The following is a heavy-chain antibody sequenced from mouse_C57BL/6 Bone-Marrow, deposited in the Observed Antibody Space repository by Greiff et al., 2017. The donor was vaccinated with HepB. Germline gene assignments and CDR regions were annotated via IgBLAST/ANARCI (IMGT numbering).Heavy chain of an antibody. J-gene: IGHJ2*01. Sequence: QVQLQQPGAELVRPGTSVKLSCKASGYTFTSYWMHWVKQRPGQGLEWIGVIDPSDSYTNYNQKFKGKATLTVDTSSSTAYMQLSSLTSEDSAVYYCARWTALYYFDYWGQGTTLTVSS. CDR1: GYTFTSYW. D-gene: IGHD1-2*01. V-gene: IGHV1-59*01. CDR2: IDPSDSYT. CDR3: ARWTALYYFDY.